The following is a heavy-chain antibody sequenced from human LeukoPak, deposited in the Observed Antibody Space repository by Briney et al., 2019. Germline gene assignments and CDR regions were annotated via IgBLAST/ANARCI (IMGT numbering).Heavy chain of an antibody. V-gene: IGHV4-30-4*01. CDR1: GGSISSGDYY. D-gene: IGHD3-22*01. CDR3: ARPYYYDSRIDP. CDR2: IYYSGSS. Sequence: SETLSLTCTVSGGSISSGDYYWSWIRQPPGKGLEWIGYIYYSGSSYYNPSLKSRVTISVDTSKNQFSLKLSSVTAADRAVYYCARPYYYDSRIDPWGQGTLVTVSS. J-gene: IGHJ5*02.